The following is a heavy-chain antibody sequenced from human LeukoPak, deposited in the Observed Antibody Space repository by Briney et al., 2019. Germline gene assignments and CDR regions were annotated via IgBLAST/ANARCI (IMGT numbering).Heavy chain of an antibody. CDR2: IIPIFGAA. CDR3: ARSGKLERLRPYTWFDP. V-gene: IGHV1-69*01. CDR1: GGTFSSYA. Sequence: SVKVSCKASGGTFSSYAISWVRQAPGQGLEWIGGIIPIFGAANYAQKFQGRVTITADESTSTAYMELSSLRSEDTAVYYCARSGKLERLRPYTWFDPWAREPWSPSPQ. J-gene: IGHJ5*02. D-gene: IGHD1-1*01.